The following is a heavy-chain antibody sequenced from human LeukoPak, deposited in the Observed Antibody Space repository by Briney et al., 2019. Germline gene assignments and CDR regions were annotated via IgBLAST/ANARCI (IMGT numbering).Heavy chain of an antibody. D-gene: IGHD1-26*01. CDR1: ADSFSHYY. CDR3: ARLRWQLVGPYFDS. V-gene: IGHV4-59*01. Sequence: SEALSLTCTFSADSFSHYYWSWIRQPPGKGVEWLGHIYSTGSTDYNPSLRSRVLISIDSSTNQFPLKLRSVTAADTAFYYCARLRWQLVGPYFDSWSQGTLVTDPS. CDR2: IYSTGST. J-gene: IGHJ4*02.